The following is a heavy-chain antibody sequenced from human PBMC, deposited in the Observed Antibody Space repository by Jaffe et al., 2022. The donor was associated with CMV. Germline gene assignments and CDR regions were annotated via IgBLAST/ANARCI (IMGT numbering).Heavy chain of an antibody. Sequence: EVQLVESGGGLVQPGGSLRLSCAASGFTFSSYWMSWVRQAPGKGLEWVANIKQDGSEKYYVDSVKGRFTISRDNAKNSLYLQMNSLRAEDTAVYYCARVWGEEYYYDSSGYYYYYYYMDVWGKGTTVTVSS. J-gene: IGHJ6*03. D-gene: IGHD3-22*01. CDR1: GFTFSSYW. CDR3: ARVWGEEYYYDSSGYYYYYYYMDV. CDR2: IKQDGSEK. V-gene: IGHV3-7*03.